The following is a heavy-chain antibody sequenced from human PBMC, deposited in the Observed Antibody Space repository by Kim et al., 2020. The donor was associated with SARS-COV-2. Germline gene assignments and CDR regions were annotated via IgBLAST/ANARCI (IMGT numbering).Heavy chain of an antibody. J-gene: IGHJ4*02. V-gene: IGHV3-23*01. CDR2: ISGSGANT. CDR1: GFIFNNYA. CDR3: AKDGGGWLSSGWYYFDY. D-gene: IGHD6-19*01. Sequence: GGSLRLSCAASGFIFNNYAMSWVRQAPGKGLEWVSAISGSGANTYYADSVKGRFTISRDTSKNTLYLQLSSLRAADTAVYYCAKDGGGWLSSGWYYFDYWGQGTLVTVSS.